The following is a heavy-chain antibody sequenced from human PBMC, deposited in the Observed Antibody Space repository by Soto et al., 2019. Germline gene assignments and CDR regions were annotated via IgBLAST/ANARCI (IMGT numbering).Heavy chain of an antibody. D-gene: IGHD5-12*01. J-gene: IGHJ4*02. V-gene: IGHV4-39*01. CDR1: GGSISSSSYY. CDR2: IYYSGST. CDR3: ARVERGYSGYDRFGYFDY. Sequence: QLQLQESGPGLVKPSETLSLTCTVSGGSISSSSYYWGWIRQPPGKGLEWIGSIYYSGSTYYNPSLKSRVPISVDTSKNQFSLKLSSVTAADTAVYYCARVERGYSGYDRFGYFDYWGQGTLVTVSS.